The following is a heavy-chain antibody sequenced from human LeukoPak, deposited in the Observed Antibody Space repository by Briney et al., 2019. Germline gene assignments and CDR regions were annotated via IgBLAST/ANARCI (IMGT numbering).Heavy chain of an antibody. Sequence: GGSLRLSCAASGFTFSSYEMNWVRQAPGKGLEWVSYISSSGSTIYYADSVKGRFTISRDNAKNSLYLQMNSLRAEDTAVYYCARDRNSSGWYGNYWGQGTLVTVSS. J-gene: IGHJ4*02. D-gene: IGHD6-19*01. CDR3: ARDRNSSGWYGNY. CDR2: ISSSGSTI. CDR1: GFTFSSYE. V-gene: IGHV3-48*03.